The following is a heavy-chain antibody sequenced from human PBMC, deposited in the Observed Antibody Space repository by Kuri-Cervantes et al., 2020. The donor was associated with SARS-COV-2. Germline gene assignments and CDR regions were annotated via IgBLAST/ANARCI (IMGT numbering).Heavy chain of an antibody. V-gene: IGHV3-48*01. J-gene: IGHJ4*02. D-gene: IGHD2-2*02. CDR1: GFTFSSYS. CDR3: ASPEVAIRG. Sequence: GESLKISCAASGFTFSSYSMNWVRQAPGKGLEWVSYISSSSSTIYYADSVKGRFTISRDNAKNSLYLQMNNLRAEDTAVYYCASPEVAIRGWGQGTLVTVSS. CDR2: ISSSSSTI.